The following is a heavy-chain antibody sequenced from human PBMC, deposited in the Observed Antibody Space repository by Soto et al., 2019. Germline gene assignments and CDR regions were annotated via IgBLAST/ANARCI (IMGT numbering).Heavy chain of an antibody. Sequence: QVQLVQSGAEVKKPGSSVKVSCKASGGTFSSYTISWVRQAPGQGLEWMGGIIPIFGTTNYAQRFQGRVTITADESTSTAYMELSSLRSEDTAVYYCARQGESSGSYYYGMDVWGQRTTVIVSS. J-gene: IGHJ6*02. CDR1: GGTFSSYT. CDR2: IIPIFGTT. D-gene: IGHD3-22*01. V-gene: IGHV1-69*12. CDR3: ARQGESSGSYYYGMDV.